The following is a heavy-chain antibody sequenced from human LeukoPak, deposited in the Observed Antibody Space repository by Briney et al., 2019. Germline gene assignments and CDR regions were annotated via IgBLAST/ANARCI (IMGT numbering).Heavy chain of an antibody. CDR3: ARNPTYCSSTSCSNYFDY. J-gene: IGHJ4*02. D-gene: IGHD2-2*01. V-gene: IGHV4-59*01. CDR2: IYYSGST. CDR1: GGSISSYY. Sequence: SETLSLTCTVSGGSISSYYWSWIRQPPGKGLEWIGYIYYSGSTNYNPSLKSRVTISVDTSKNQFSLKLSSVTAADTAVYYCARNPTYCSSTSCSNYFDYWGQGTLVTVSS.